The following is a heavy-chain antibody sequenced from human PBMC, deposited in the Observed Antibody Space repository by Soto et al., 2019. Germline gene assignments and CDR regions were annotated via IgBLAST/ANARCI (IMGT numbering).Heavy chain of an antibody. CDR1: GYSFTNND. CDR2: MNPGSGDT. J-gene: IGHJ5*02. CDR3: ARMETFGSLNWFDP. D-gene: IGHD3-16*01. Sequence: ASVKVSGEASGYSFTNNDVRWVRQATGQGLEWMGWMNPGSGDTGYAQKFQGRVTMTRDISIATAYMELSSLRSDDTAIYYCARMETFGSLNWFDPWGQGTLVTVSS. V-gene: IGHV1-8*01.